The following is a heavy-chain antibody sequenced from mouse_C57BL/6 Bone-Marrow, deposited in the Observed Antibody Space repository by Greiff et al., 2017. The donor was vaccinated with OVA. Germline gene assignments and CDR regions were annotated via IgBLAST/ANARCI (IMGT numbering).Heavy chain of an antibody. J-gene: IGHJ2*01. D-gene: IGHD3-2*02. Sequence: QVQLKQSGAELVKPGASVKISCKASGYAFSSYWMNWVKQRPGKGLEWIGQIYPGDGDTNYNGKFKGKATLTADKSSSTAYMQLSSLTSEDSAVYFCARQLRLFYFDYWGQGTTLTVSS. CDR1: GYAFSSYW. CDR3: ARQLRLFYFDY. V-gene: IGHV1-80*01. CDR2: IYPGDGDT.